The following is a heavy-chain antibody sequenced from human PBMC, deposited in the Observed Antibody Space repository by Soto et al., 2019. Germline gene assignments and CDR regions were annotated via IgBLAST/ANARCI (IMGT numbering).Heavy chain of an antibody. CDR2: IIPIFGTA. CDR1: GGTFSSYA. Sequence: QVQLVQSGAEVKKPGSSVKVSCKASGGTFSSYAISWVRQAPGQGLEWMGGIIPIFGTANYAQKFQGRVTITADESTSTAYRELSSLRAEDTAVYYCARPSGIAAAGYYGMDVWGQGTTVTVSS. V-gene: IGHV1-69*01. D-gene: IGHD6-13*01. J-gene: IGHJ6*02. CDR3: ARPSGIAAAGYYGMDV.